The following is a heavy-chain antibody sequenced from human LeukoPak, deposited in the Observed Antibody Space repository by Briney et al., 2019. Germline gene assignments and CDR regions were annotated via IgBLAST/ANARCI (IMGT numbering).Heavy chain of an antibody. CDR1: GINFADYA. J-gene: IGHJ4*02. CDR2: ISADGGGT. Sequence: GGSLRLSCVVSGINFADYAMHWVRQPPGKGLEWVSLISADGGGTFSADSVKGRFSISRDNSKNSLYLQMNSLRSEDTATYYCAKESGKFDYWGQGTLVAVSS. V-gene: IGHV3-43*02. CDR3: AKESGKFDY.